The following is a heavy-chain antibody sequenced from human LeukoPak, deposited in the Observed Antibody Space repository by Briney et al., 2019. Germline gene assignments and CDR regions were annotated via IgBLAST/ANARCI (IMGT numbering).Heavy chain of an antibody. D-gene: IGHD6-13*01. Sequence: ASVKVSCKASGYTFTGYYMHWVRQAPGQGLEWMGRINPNSGGTNYAQKFQGRVTMTRDTSISTAYMELGRLRSDDTAVYYCARNVSVAPGVYYFDYWGQGTLVTVSS. V-gene: IGHV1-2*06. J-gene: IGHJ4*02. CDR2: INPNSGGT. CDR1: GYTFTGYY. CDR3: ARNVSVAPGVYYFDY.